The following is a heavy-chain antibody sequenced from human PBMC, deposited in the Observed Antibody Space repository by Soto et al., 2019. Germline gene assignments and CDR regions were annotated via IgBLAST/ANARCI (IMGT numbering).Heavy chain of an antibody. Sequence: GESLKISCKGSGYSFTRYWIGWVRQMPGKGLEWMGIIYPGDSDTRYSPSFQGQVTISADKSINTAYLQWSSLKASDTAMYYCARQAVVPAATLYYYYYYYMDVWGKGTTVTVSS. J-gene: IGHJ6*03. D-gene: IGHD2-2*01. CDR1: GYSFTRYW. CDR2: IYPGDSDT. CDR3: ARQAVVPAATLYYYYYYYMDV. V-gene: IGHV5-51*01.